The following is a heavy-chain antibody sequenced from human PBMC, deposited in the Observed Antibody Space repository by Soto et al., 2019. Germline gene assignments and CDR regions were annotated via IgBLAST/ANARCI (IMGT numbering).Heavy chain of an antibody. CDR2: IYSGGST. D-gene: IGHD3-9*01. J-gene: IGHJ4*02. V-gene: IGHV3-66*01. Sequence: EVQLVESGGGLVQTGGSLRLSCXASGFTVSSNYMSWVRQAPGKGLEWVSVIYSGGSTYYADSVKGRFTISRDNSKNTLYLQMNSLRAEDTAVYYCARDYTYYDSLTGYRLLVQFGYWGQGTLVTVSS. CDR1: GFTVSSNY. CDR3: ARDYTYYDSLTGYRLLVQFGY.